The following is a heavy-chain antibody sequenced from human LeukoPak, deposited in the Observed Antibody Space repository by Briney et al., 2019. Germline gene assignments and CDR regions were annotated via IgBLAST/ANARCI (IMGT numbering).Heavy chain of an antibody. CDR2: ISSSSSYI. V-gene: IGHV3-21*01. CDR3: ASPLSYYDSSGYYYGDY. Sequence: GGSLRLSCAASGLTLSSYAMSWVRQAPGKGLEWVSSISSSSSYIYYADSVKGRFTISRDNAKNSLYLQMNSLRAEDTAVYYCASPLSYYDSSGYYYGDYWGQGTLVTVSS. CDR1: GLTLSSYA. J-gene: IGHJ4*02. D-gene: IGHD3-22*01.